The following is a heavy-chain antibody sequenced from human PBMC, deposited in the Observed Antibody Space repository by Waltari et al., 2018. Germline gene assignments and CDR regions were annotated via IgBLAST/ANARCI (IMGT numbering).Heavy chain of an antibody. CDR1: GGSISSGGYY. Sequence: QVQLQESGTGLVKPSQTPSLTCTVSGGSISSGGYYWTWIRQHPGKGLEWIGYIYYSGSTYYNPSLKSRVTISVDTSKNQFSLKLSSVTAADTAVYYWARGADYYYMDVWGKGTTVTVSS. CDR3: ARGADYYYMDV. V-gene: IGHV4-31*03. CDR2: IYYSGST. J-gene: IGHJ6*03.